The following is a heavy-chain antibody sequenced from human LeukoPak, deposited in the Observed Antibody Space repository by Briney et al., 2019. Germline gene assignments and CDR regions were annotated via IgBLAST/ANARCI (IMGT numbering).Heavy chain of an antibody. V-gene: IGHV1-24*01. CDR3: ARDVLRYFDWLFNTNDAFDI. Sequence: ASVKVSCRVSGYTLTELSMHWVRQAPGKGLEWMGGFDPEDGETIYAQKFHGRVTMTTDTSTSKAYMELRSLRSDDTAVYYCARDVLRYFDWLFNTNDAFDIWGQGTMVTVSS. J-gene: IGHJ3*02. CDR2: FDPEDGET. D-gene: IGHD3-9*01. CDR1: GYTLTELS.